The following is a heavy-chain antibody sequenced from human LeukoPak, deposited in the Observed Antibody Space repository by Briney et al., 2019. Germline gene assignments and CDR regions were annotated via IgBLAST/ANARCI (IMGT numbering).Heavy chain of an antibody. CDR1: GFTFSSYS. J-gene: IGHJ3*02. V-gene: IGHV3-21*01. Sequence: GGSLRLSCAASGFTFSSYSMNWVRQAPGKGLEWVSSISSSSSYIYYADSVKGRFTISRDNAKNSLYLQMNSLRTEDTAVYYCARSRIAVAGQRPSVFDIWGQGTMVTVSS. CDR3: ARSRIAVAGQRPSVFDI. D-gene: IGHD6-19*01. CDR2: ISSSSSYI.